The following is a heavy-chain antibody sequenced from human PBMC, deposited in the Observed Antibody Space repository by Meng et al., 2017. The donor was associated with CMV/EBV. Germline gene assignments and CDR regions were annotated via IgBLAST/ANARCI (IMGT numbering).Heavy chain of an antibody. CDR1: GYTFNSYY. Sequence: SCKASGYTFNSYYQHWVRQAPGQGLEWMGIINPSCGSTSYAQKFQGRVTMTTDESTSTAYMELSSLRSEYTAVYYCARDMAILGFDPWGQGTLVTVSS. CDR2: INPSCGST. D-gene: IGHD2-15*01. CDR3: ARDMAILGFDP. J-gene: IGHJ5*02. V-gene: IGHV1-46*02.